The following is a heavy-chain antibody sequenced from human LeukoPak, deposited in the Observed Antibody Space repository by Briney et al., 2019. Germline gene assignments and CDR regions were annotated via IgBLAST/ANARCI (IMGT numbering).Heavy chain of an antibody. CDR1: GFTFSNYV. J-gene: IGHJ4*02. CDR3: AKDSSDYGDYAPGAFDF. Sequence: GGSLRLSCAASGFTFSNYVMGWVRQDPGKGLQWVSIINGSGSFTSYADSVKGRLTISRDNSKNTLYLQMNSLRAEDTAVYYCAKDSSDYGDYAPGAFDFWGQGTLVTVSS. D-gene: IGHD4-17*01. V-gene: IGHV3-23*01. CDR2: INGSGSFT.